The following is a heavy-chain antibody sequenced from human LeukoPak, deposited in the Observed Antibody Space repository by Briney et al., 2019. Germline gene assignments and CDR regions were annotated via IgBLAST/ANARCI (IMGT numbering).Heavy chain of an antibody. J-gene: IGHJ6*03. V-gene: IGHV3-48*01. D-gene: IGHD2-2*01. CDR1: GFTFSSYS. Sequence: GGSLRLSCAASGFTFSSYSMNWVRQAPGKGLEWVSYISSSSSTIYYADSVKGRFTISRDNAKNSLYLQMNSLRAEDTAVYYCARDGGNIYCSSTSCYNYYYMDVWGKGTTVTVSS. CDR3: ARDGGNIYCSSTSCYNYYYMDV. CDR2: ISSSSSTI.